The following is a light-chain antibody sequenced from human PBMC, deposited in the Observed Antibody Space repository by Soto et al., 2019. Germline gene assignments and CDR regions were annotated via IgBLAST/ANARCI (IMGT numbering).Light chain of an antibody. CDR1: SSDVGGYNY. CDR3: SSYTSSSTWA. V-gene: IGLV2-14*01. CDR2: DVS. Sequence: QSVLTQPASVSGSPGQSITISCTGTSSDVGGYNYVSWYQQHPGKAPKLMIYDVSNRPSGVSNRFSGSKSGNTASLTISGLQAEDEADYYCSSYTSSSTWAFGTGTKVPVL. J-gene: IGLJ1*01.